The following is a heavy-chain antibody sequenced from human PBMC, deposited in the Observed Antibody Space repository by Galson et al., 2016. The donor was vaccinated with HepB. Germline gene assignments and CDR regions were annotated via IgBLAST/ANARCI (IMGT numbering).Heavy chain of an antibody. D-gene: IGHD2-8*01. CDR2: IYDIGSP. V-gene: IGHV4-39*01. CDR1: GGSISSSTNA. J-gene: IGHJ3*02. Sequence: SETLSLTCGVSGGSISSSTNAWAWIRQPPGKGLEWIATIYDIGSPYYNPSLESRVTISVDTSKRQCSLKLTSVIAADTAMYFCARSNGRKFNRRAFDIWGQGTMVTVSS. CDR3: ARSNGRKFNRRAFDI.